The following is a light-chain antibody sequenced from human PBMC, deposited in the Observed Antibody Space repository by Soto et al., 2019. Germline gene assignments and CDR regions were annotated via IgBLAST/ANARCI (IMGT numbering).Light chain of an antibody. V-gene: IGLV2-8*01. J-gene: IGLJ3*02. Sequence: QSALTQPPSASGSPGQSVTISCTGTNSDVGGYNYVSWYQQHPGKAPKFMIYEVSKRPSGVPDRFSGSKSGNTASLAVSGVQAEDEADYDCTSYAGSSNWVFGGGTKLAVL. CDR1: NSDVGGYNY. CDR3: TSYAGSSNWV. CDR2: EVS.